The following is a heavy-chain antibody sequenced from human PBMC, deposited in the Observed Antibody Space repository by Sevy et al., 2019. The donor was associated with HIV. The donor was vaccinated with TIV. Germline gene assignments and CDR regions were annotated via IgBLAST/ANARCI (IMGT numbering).Heavy chain of an antibody. D-gene: IGHD4-17*01. CDR3: ARDQHDYGGNLRTGWFDP. Sequence: GGSLRLSCAASGFTFSSYAMHWVRQAPGKGLEWVAVISYDGSNKYYADSVKGRFPISRDNSKNTLCLQMNSLRAEDTAVYYCARDQHDYGGNLRTGWFDPWGQGTLVTVSS. V-gene: IGHV3-30-3*01. J-gene: IGHJ5*02. CDR2: ISYDGSNK. CDR1: GFTFSSYA.